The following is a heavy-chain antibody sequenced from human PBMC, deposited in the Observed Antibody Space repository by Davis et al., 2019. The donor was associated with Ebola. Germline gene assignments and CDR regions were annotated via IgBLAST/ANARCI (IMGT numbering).Heavy chain of an antibody. V-gene: IGHV3-11*01. J-gene: IGHJ6*02. CDR1: GFTFSSYW. CDR3: SSYGSGSFGYYYYYGMDV. CDR2: ISSSGSTI. Sequence: GESLKISCAASGFTFSSYWMSWIRQAPGKGLEWVSYISSSGSTIYYADSVKGRFTISRDNAKNSLYLQMNSLRAEDTAVYYCSSYGSGSFGYYYYYGMDVWGQGTTVTVSS. D-gene: IGHD3-10*01.